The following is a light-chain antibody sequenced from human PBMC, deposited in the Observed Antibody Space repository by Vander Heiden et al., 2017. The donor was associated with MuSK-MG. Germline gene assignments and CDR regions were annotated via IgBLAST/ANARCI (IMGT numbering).Light chain of an antibody. J-gene: IGLJ1*01. V-gene: IGLV1-44*01. CDR3: AAGDDSVNGLYV. CDR2: SDN. Sequence: SVLPQPPSASGTPGQRVTISCSGSSSDIGSNPVNWYQQVPGAAPKVLIYSDNQRPSGVPDRLSASKSGTSASLVISGLQSEDEGEYYCAAGDDSVNGLYVFGTGTKVTVL. CDR1: SSDIGSNP.